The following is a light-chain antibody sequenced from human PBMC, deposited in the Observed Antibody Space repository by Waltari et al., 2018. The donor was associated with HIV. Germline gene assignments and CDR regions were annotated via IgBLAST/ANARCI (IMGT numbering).Light chain of an antibody. CDR1: LTILYNSDNRTY. CDR2: WAS. V-gene: IGKV4-1*01. Sequence: DIVMTQSPDSLAVSLGERVIINCKSSLTILYNSDNRTYLAWYQQKTGEGPRILIYWASTRAFGVPERFSGSGSGTDFSLTISSLHDDDVAIDFCQQYYRLPVTFGGGTKVERK. J-gene: IGKJ4*02. CDR3: QQYYRLPVT.